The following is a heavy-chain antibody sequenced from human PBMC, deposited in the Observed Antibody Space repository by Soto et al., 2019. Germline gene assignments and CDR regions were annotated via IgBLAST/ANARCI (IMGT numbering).Heavy chain of an antibody. CDR3: AKALGTYYYGAVDF. J-gene: IGHJ4*02. CDR1: GFTFSSYA. V-gene: IGHV3-23*01. CDR2: FSGSGAKT. D-gene: IGHD3-10*01. Sequence: GGSLRLSCAAPGFTFSSYAMIWVRQAPGKGLEWVSTFSGSGAKTYYADSVKGRFTISRDNSKNTLYLQMNSLRAEDTAIYYCAKALGTYYYGAVDFWGQGTLVTVSS.